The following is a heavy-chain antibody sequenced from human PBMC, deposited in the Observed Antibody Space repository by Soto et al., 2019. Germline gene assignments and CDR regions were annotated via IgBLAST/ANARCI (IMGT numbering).Heavy chain of an antibody. J-gene: IGHJ4*02. CDR2: IYHSGST. CDR3: ARAIGWFGELLGGYYFDY. Sequence: QLQLQESGSGLVKPSQTLSLTCAVSGGSISSGGYSWSWIRQPPGKGLEWIGYIYHSGSTYYNPSLKSRVTISVXRXXXQXXLKLSSVTAADTAVYYCARAIGWFGELLGGYYFDYWGQGTLVTVSS. V-gene: IGHV4-30-2*01. CDR1: GGSISSGGYS. D-gene: IGHD3-10*01.